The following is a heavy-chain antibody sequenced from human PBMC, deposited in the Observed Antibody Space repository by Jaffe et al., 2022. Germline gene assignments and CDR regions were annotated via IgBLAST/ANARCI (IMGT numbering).Heavy chain of an antibody. CDR2: IRYDGSNK. Sequence: QVQLVESGGGVVQPGGSLRLSCAASGFTFSSYGMHWVRQAPGKGLEWVAFIRYDGSNKYYADSVKGRFTISRDNSKNTLYLQMNSLRAEDTAVYYCAKDREFWYSSSWGGWYMDVWGKGTTVTVSS. CDR1: GFTFSSYG. D-gene: IGHD6-13*01. J-gene: IGHJ6*03. V-gene: IGHV3-30*02. CDR3: AKDREFWYSSSWGGWYMDV.